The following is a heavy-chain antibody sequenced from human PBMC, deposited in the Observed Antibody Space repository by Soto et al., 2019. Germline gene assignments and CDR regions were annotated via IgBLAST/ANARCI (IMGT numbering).Heavy chain of an antibody. CDR2: ISGSGGST. V-gene: IGHV3-23*01. D-gene: IGHD3-22*01. CDR3: AKAERTYYYDSSGLDAFDI. J-gene: IGHJ3*02. CDR1: GFTFSSYA. Sequence: PGGSLRLSCAASGFTFSSYAMSWVRQAPGKGLEWVSAISGSGGSTYYADSVKGRFTISRDNSKNTLYLQMNSLRAEDTAVYYCAKAERTYYYDSSGLDAFDIWGQGTMVTVSS.